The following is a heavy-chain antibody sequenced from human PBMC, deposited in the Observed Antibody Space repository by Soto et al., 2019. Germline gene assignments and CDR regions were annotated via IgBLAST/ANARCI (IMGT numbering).Heavy chain of an antibody. V-gene: IGHV3-30*18. J-gene: IGHJ4*02. Sequence: QVQLVESGGGVVQPGRSLRLSCAASGFTFTSYAMHWVRQAPGKGLEYVAIISYDGSNTYYADSVKGRFTITRDNSKNTLYRQINSLRAEDTAVYYCAKDGETKPWLRYFDYWGQGTLVTVSS. CDR2: ISYDGSNT. CDR1: GFTFTSYA. CDR3: AKDGETKPWLRYFDY. D-gene: IGHD6-19*01.